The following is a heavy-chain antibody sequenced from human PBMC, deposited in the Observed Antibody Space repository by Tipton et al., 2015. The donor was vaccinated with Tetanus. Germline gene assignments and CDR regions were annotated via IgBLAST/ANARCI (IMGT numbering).Heavy chain of an antibody. CDR2: ITWNGGKV. CDR3: ANKGGGDSDY. CDR1: GFIFSDSI. V-gene: IGHV3-9*01. D-gene: IGHD2-21*01. J-gene: IGHJ4*02. Sequence: SLRLSCAASGFIFSDSIMHWVRQVPGKGLEWVSGITWNGGKVDYAESVRGRFTISRDNAKNSLYLQMNSLRAEDTAVYYCANKGGGDSDYWGQGALVTVSS.